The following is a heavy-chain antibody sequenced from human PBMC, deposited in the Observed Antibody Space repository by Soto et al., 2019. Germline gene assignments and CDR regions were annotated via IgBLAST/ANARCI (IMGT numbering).Heavy chain of an antibody. D-gene: IGHD6-13*01. V-gene: IGHV3-48*02. Sequence: GHLGLPCAASSFIFSICDIIWVRQAPGKGLEWISYITSSSTTIFYADSVKGRFTISRDNAKNSLYLQMNSLRDEDTSVYYCARDNGIAGSFDPWGQGTLV. CDR3: ARDNGIAGSFDP. CDR2: ITSSSTTI. J-gene: IGHJ5*02. CDR1: SFIFSICD.